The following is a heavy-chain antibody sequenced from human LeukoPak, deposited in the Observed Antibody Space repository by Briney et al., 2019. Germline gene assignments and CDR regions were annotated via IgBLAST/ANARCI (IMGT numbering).Heavy chain of an antibody. CDR2: IRYDGSNK. CDR3: AKDRRSGYYYGVDY. J-gene: IGHJ4*02. CDR1: GFTFSSYG. D-gene: IGHD3-22*01. V-gene: IGHV3-30*02. Sequence: GGSLRLSCAVSGFTFSSYGMHWVRQAPGKGLEWVAFIRYDGSNKYYADSVKGRFTISRDNSKNTLYLQMNSLRAEDTAVYYCAKDRRSGYYYGVDYWGQGTLVTVSS.